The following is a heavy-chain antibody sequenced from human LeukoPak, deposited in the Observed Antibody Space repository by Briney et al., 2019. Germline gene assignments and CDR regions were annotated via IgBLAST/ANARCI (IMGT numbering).Heavy chain of an antibody. V-gene: IGHV3-30-3*01. D-gene: IGHD6-19*01. J-gene: IGHJ4*02. Sequence: GGSLRLSCAASGFTFSSYAMHWVRQAPGKGLEWVAVISYDGSNKYYADSVKGRFTISRDNSKNTLYLQMNSLRAEDTAVYYCARELSSGWLDYLGQGTLVTVSS. CDR1: GFTFSSYA. CDR3: ARELSSGWLDY. CDR2: ISYDGSNK.